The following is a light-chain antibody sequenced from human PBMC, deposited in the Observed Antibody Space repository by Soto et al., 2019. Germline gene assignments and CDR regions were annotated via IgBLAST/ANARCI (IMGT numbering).Light chain of an antibody. J-gene: IGKJ1*01. V-gene: IGKV1-39*01. CDR3: QQSYNTPQT. CDR2: AAS. CDR1: QTISSW. Sequence: RMTQSPSAVSGSVGDRVTITCRASQTISSWLAWYQQKPGKAPKLLIYAASTLQSGVPSRFSGSGSGTDFTLTISSLQPEDFATYYCQQSYNTPQTFGQGTKVDI.